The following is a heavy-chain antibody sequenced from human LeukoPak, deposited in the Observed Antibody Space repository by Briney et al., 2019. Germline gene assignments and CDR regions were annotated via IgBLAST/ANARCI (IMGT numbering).Heavy chain of an antibody. CDR2: ISGSGGST. V-gene: IGHV3-23*01. Sequence: GGSLRLSCAASGFTFSSYAMSWVRQAPGKGLEWVSAISGSGGSTYSADSVKGRFTISRDNSKNTLYLQMNSLRAEDTAVYYCAKVLLGYYYDSSGLYYFDYWGQGTLVTVSS. D-gene: IGHD3-22*01. CDR1: GFTFSSYA. J-gene: IGHJ4*02. CDR3: AKVLLGYYYDSSGLYYFDY.